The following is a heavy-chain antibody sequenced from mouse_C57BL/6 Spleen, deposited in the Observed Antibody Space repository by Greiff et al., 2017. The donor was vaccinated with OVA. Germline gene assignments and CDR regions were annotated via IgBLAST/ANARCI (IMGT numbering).Heavy chain of an antibody. CDR3: ARMGLDYGSSYNAMDY. CDR1: GYTFTDYY. Sequence: EVQLQQSGPELVKPGASVKISCKASGYTFTDYYMNWVKQSHGKSLEWIGDINPNNGGTSYNQKFKGKATLTVDKSSSTAYMELRSLTSEDSAVYYCARMGLDYGSSYNAMDYWGQGTSVTVSS. CDR2: INPNNGGT. V-gene: IGHV1-26*01. D-gene: IGHD1-1*01. J-gene: IGHJ4*01.